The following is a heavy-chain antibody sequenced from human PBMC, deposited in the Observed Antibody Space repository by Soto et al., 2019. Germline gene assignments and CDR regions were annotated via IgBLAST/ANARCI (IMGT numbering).Heavy chain of an antibody. V-gene: IGHV3-30*18. D-gene: IGHD4-17*01. Sequence: GGSLRLSCAASGFTFSSYGMHWVRQAPGKGLEWVAVISYDGSNKYYADSVKGRFTISRDNSKNTLYLQMNSLRAEDTAVYYCAKENYGDYSSYYYYGMDVWGQGTTVTVSS. J-gene: IGHJ6*02. CDR3: AKENYGDYSSYYYYGMDV. CDR2: ISYDGSNK. CDR1: GFTFSSYG.